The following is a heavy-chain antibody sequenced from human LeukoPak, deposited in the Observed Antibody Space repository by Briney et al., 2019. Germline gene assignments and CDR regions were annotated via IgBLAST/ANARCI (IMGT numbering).Heavy chain of an antibody. CDR3: ARAEAAGDNRGGYYYFYMDV. D-gene: IGHD6-25*01. Sequence: GGSLRLSCAASGFTVSSNYMSWVRQAPGKGLEWVSGITASGATTYYTDSVKGRFTISRDSSQSTLYLQMNSLRAEDTAVYYCARAEAAGDNRGGYYYFYMDVWGKGTTVTVSS. J-gene: IGHJ6*03. CDR1: GFTVSSNY. CDR2: ITASGATT. V-gene: IGHV3-53*01.